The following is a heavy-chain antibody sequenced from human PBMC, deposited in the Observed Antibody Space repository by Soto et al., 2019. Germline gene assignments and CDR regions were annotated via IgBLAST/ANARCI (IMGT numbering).Heavy chain of an antibody. V-gene: IGHV4-59*02. CDR2: VYDSGST. D-gene: IGHD5-12*01. Sequence: SETLSLTCTVTGASVINDYWNWIRQPPGKGLEWIGFVYDSGSTSYNSSLKSRLTISVDTSKNQFSLKLSSVTAADTAVYYCAITLGWLQRWDFDYWGQGTLVT. J-gene: IGHJ4*02. CDR3: AITLGWLQRWDFDY. CDR1: GASVINDY.